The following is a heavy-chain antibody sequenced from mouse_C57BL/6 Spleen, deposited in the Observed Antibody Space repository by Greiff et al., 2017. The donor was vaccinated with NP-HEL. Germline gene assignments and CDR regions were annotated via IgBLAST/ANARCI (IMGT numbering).Heavy chain of an antibody. D-gene: IGHD5-5*01. CDR3: ARNYPWNFDV. V-gene: IGHV2-2*01. CDR1: GFSLTSYG. Sequence: QVQLQQSGPGLVQPSQSLSITCTVSGFSLTSYGVHWVRQSPGKGLEWLGVLWSGGSTDYNAAFISRLSISKDNSKSQVFFKMNRPQADDTAIYYCARNYPWNFDVWGTGTTVTVSS. CDR2: LWSGGST. J-gene: IGHJ1*03.